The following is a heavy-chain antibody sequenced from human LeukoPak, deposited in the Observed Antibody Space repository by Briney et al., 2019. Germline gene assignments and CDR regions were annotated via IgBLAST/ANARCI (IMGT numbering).Heavy chain of an antibody. CDR1: GGSFSGYY. J-gene: IGHJ4*02. V-gene: IGHV4-34*01. CDR2: INHRGST. Sequence: SESLSLTCAVYGGSFSGYYWSWIRQPPGRGLEWIGEINHRGSTNYNPSLKSRVTISVDTSRNQFSLKLSSVTAADTAVYYCARSKSLIRRPSDYWGQGTLVTVSS. D-gene: IGHD3-16*01. CDR3: ARSKSLIRRPSDY.